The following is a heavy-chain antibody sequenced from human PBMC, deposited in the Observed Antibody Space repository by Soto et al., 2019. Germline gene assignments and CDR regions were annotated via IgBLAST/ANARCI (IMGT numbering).Heavy chain of an antibody. V-gene: IGHV3-48*03. CDR3: ARVRLYSNWFGP. D-gene: IGHD2-2*02. CDR1: GFTFSSYE. Sequence: GGSLRLSCAASGFTFSSYEMNWVRQAPGKGLEWVSYISSSGSTIYYADSVKGRFTISRDNAKNSLYLQMNSLSAEDTAVYYCARVRLYSNWFGPWGQGTLVTVSS. J-gene: IGHJ5*02. CDR2: ISSSGSTI.